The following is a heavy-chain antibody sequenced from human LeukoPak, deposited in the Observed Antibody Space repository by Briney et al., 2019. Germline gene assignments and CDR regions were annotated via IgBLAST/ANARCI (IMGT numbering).Heavy chain of an antibody. V-gene: IGHV3-23*01. CDR2: IGGSGGNT. CDR3: AKRPYGGSFDF. D-gene: IGHD4-23*01. J-gene: IGHJ4*02. CDR1: GCTFSDFA. Sequence: GGSLRLSCAASGCTFSDFAMSWVRQAPGKGLEWVSTIGGSGGNTFYADSVKGRFTISRDNSKNTLFLQMNSLRAEDTAVFYCAKRPYGGSFDFWGQGTLVTVSS.